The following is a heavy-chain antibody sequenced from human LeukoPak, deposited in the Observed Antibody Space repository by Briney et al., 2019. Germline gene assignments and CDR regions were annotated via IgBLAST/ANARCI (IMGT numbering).Heavy chain of an antibody. D-gene: IGHD3-16*01. J-gene: IGHJ3*02. CDR1: GVSISSGGFS. CDR3: ARGALGAFDI. V-gene: IGHV4-30-2*05. CDR2: IYHSSST. Sequence: SQTLSLTCAVSGVSISSGGFSWSWIRQPPGKGLEWIGYIYHSSSTYYSPSLKSRVTISVDTSKNQFSLELSSVTAADTAVYYWARGALGAFDIWGQGTMVTVSS.